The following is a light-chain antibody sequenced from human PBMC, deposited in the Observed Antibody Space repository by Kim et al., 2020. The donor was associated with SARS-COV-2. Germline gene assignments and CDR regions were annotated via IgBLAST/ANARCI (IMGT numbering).Light chain of an antibody. CDR1: SSNIGARYD. V-gene: IGLV1-40*01. CDR2: GNS. CDR3: QSYDSSLSGWV. Sequence: RVAISCTGSSSNIGARYDVHWYQQLPGTAPKLLIYGNSNRPSGVPDRFSGSKSGTSASLAITGLQAEDEADYYCQSYDSSLSGWVFGGGTKLTVL. J-gene: IGLJ3*02.